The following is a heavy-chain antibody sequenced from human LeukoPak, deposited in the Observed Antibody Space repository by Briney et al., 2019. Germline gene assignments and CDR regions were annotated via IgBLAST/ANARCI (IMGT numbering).Heavy chain of an antibody. CDR1: EFTFSTYG. J-gene: IGHJ4*02. Sequence: GGSLRLSCAASEFTFSTYGMHWVRQAPGKGLEWVAFIRYDASNKYYADSVKGRFTISRDNSKNTLYLQMNSLRAEDTAVFFCAKEIWPTVTTPGHTYDYWGQGTLVTVSS. D-gene: IGHD4-17*01. V-gene: IGHV3-30*02. CDR2: IRYDASNK. CDR3: AKEIWPTVTTPGHTYDY.